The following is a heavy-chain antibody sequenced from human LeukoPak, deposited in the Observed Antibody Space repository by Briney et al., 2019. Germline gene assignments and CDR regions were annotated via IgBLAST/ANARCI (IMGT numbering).Heavy chain of an antibody. CDR3: AREPYYDFWSGYFSSAFDI. J-gene: IGHJ3*02. D-gene: IGHD3-3*01. Sequence: SETLSLTCTVSGGSISSGDYYWSWIRQPPGKGLEWIGYIYYSGSTYYNPSLKSRVTISVDTSKNQFSLKLSSVTAADTAVYYCAREPYYDFWSGYFSSAFDIWGQETMVTVSS. CDR1: GGSISSGDYY. CDR2: IYYSGST. V-gene: IGHV4-30-4*08.